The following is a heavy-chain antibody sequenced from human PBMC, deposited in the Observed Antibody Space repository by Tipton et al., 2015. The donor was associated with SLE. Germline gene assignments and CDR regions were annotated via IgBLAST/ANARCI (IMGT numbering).Heavy chain of an antibody. CDR3: ARSAGYGSSWAHFDD. Sequence: TLSLTCTVSGGSFSSHYWGWIRQPPGTGLEWIGYTYYSGSTNYNPSLKSRVTISVDTSKNQFSLKLSSVTAADTAVYCCARSAGYGSSWAHFDDWGQGTLVTVSS. J-gene: IGHJ4*02. D-gene: IGHD6-13*01. V-gene: IGHV4-59*11. CDR1: GGSFSSHY. CDR2: TYYSGST.